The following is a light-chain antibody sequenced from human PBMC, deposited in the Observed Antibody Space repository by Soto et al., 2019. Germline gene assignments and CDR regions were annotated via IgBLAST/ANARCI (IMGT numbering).Light chain of an antibody. CDR3: QQRSNWIT. Sequence: EIVMTQSPVTLSASPGESATLSCRASQSVDNNVAWYQQKPGQAPRLLIVGSFARATGIPARFSGSGSGSEFTLTISGLQSEDFAVYYCQQRSNWITFGQGTRLEIK. CDR2: GSF. V-gene: IGKV3-15*01. CDR1: QSVDNN. J-gene: IGKJ5*01.